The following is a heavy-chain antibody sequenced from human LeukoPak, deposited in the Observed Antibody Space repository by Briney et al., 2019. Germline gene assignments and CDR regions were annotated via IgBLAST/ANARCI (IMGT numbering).Heavy chain of an antibody. CDR1: GYTFTSYG. J-gene: IGHJ3*02. D-gene: IGHD2-15*01. CDR3: ARSMIGWVCSGGSWYSGTDAFDI. CDR2: ISAYNGNT. Sequence: ASVNVSCKASGYTFTSYGISWVRQAAGQGLEWMGWISAYNGNTNYAQKLQGRVTMTTDPSKSTAYMDLRRLRSDETAVYYCARSMIGWVCSGGSWYSGTDAFDIWGQGTMVTVSS. V-gene: IGHV1-18*04.